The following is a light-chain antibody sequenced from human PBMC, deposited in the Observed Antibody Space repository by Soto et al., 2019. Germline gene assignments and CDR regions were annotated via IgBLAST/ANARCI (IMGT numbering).Light chain of an antibody. J-gene: IGKJ1*01. CDR2: GAS. V-gene: IGKV3-20*01. Sequence: IVLTQSPGTLSLSPGERATLSCRASRSVSSSYLAWYQQKPGQAPRLLIYGASSRATGIPDRFSGSGSGTDFTLTISRLEPEDFAVYYCQQYGSSGTFGQGTKVDIK. CDR3: QQYGSSGT. CDR1: RSVSSSY.